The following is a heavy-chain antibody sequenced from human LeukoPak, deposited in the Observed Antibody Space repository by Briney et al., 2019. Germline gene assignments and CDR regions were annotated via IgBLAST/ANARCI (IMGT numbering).Heavy chain of an antibody. CDR1: GFTFSRNA. Sequence: GSLILSCAASGFTFSRNAMNWVRQAPGKGLEWVSFISSSSNYMSYADSVKGRFTISRDNAKNSLYLQMNSLRAEDTAVYYCARPLDSSNNYFDYWGQGTLVTVSA. D-gene: IGHD6-13*01. CDR2: ISSSSNYM. V-gene: IGHV3-21*01. CDR3: ARPLDSSNNYFDY. J-gene: IGHJ4*02.